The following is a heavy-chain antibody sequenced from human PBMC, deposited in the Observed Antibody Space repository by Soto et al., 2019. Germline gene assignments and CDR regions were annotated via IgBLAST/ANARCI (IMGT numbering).Heavy chain of an antibody. J-gene: IGHJ6*02. CDR2: IRSKANSYAT. V-gene: IGHV3-73*01. D-gene: IGHD3-22*01. Sequence: PGGSLRLSCAASGFTFSGSAMHWVRQASGKGLEWVGRIRSKANSYATAYAASVKGRFTISRDDSKNTAYLQMNSLKTEDTAVYCCTRLWYYYDSSGAPELYYGMDVWGQGTTVTVSS. CDR1: GFTFSGSA. CDR3: TRLWYYYDSSGAPELYYGMDV.